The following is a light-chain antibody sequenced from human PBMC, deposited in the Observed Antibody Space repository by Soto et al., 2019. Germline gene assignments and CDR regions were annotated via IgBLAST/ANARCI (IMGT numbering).Light chain of an antibody. V-gene: IGKV3-15*01. J-gene: IGKJ1*01. Sequence: EIVMTQSPATLSVSPGERATLSCRASQSVSSNLAWYQQKPGQAPRLLIYGASTRATGIPARFSGSGSGTEFTLTISSLQSEEFAVYYCQQYNHRPPCTFGQGTKVDIK. CDR3: QQYNHRPPCT. CDR1: QSVSSN. CDR2: GAS.